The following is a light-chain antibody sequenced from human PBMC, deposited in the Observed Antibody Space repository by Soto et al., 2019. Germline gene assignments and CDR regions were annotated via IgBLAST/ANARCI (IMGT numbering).Light chain of an antibody. Sequence: EIVLTQSPGTLSLSPGERATLSCRASQSVSNSYLAWYQQKPGQAPRLLIYAASTRATGIPERFSGSGSGTDFTLNISRLEPEDFAVYHGHQYGSAPRTVGQGTKVDIK. J-gene: IGKJ1*01. CDR1: QSVSNSY. CDR3: HQYGSAPRT. CDR2: AAS. V-gene: IGKV3-20*01.